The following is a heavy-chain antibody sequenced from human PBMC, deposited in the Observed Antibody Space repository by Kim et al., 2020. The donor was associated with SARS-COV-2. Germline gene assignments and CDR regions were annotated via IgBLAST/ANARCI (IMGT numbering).Heavy chain of an antibody. CDR1: GYTFTSYD. D-gene: IGHD3-10*01. J-gene: IGHJ5*02. CDR3: AGGQVMVRGVIVPRFLRWFDP. CDR2: MNPNSGNT. Sequence: ASVKVSCKASGYTFTSYDINWVRQATGQGLEWMGWMNPNSGNTGYAQKFQGRVTMTRNTSISTAYMELSSLRSEDTAVYYCAGGQVMVRGVIVPRFLRWFDPWGQGTLVTVSS. V-gene: IGHV1-8*01.